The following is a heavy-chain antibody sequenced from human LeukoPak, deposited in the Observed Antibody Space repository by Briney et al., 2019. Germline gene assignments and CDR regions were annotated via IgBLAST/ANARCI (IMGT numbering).Heavy chain of an antibody. CDR2: IRGSGVET. J-gene: IGHJ4*02. V-gene: IGHV3-23*01. Sequence: GGSLRLSCAASGFTFNIYGMNWVRQAPGKGLEWVSGIRGSGVETFYADSVKGRFTISRDNSKNTLYLQMNSLRAEDTAVYYCASWGDGYGSGLDYWGQGTLVTVSS. D-gene: IGHD3-10*01. CDR3: ASWGDGYGSGLDY. CDR1: GFTFNIYG.